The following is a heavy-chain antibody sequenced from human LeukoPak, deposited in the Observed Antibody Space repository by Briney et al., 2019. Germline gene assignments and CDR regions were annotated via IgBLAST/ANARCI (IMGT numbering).Heavy chain of an antibody. V-gene: IGHV4-4*07. CDR1: GGSISSYY. J-gene: IGHJ6*03. Sequence: SETLSLTCTVSGGSISSYYWSWIRQPAGKGLEWPGRIYTSGSTNYNSSLKSRVTMSVDTSKNQFSLKLSSVTAADTAVYYCARDGYYYASSAYYMDVWGKGTTVTISS. D-gene: IGHD3-22*01. CDR2: IYTSGST. CDR3: ARDGYYYASSAYYMDV.